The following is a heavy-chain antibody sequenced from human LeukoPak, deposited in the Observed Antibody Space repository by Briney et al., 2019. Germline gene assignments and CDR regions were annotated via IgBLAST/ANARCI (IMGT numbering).Heavy chain of an antibody. Sequence: GGSLRLSCAASGFTFSSYGMHWVRQAPGKGLEWVAVIWYDGSNKYYADSVKGRFTISRDNSKNTLYLQMNSLRAEDTAVYYCARAGFPYSNYVSREYYFDYWGQGTLVTVSS. CDR1: GFTFSSYG. J-gene: IGHJ4*02. V-gene: IGHV3-33*01. CDR3: ARAGFPYSNYVSREYYFDY. D-gene: IGHD4-11*01. CDR2: IWYDGSNK.